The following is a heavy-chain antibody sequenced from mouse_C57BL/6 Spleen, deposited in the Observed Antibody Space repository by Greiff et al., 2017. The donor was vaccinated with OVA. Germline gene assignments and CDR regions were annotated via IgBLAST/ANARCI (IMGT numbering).Heavy chain of an antibody. CDR3: TSLHHYDTWYFDV. V-gene: IGHV5-9-1*02. D-gene: IGHD2-4*01. CDR1: GFTFSSYA. CDR2: ISSGGDYI. Sequence: DVMLVESGEGLVKPGGSLKLSCAASGFTFSSYAMSWVRQTPEKRLEWVAYISSGGDYIYYAATVKGRFTISRDNARNTLYLQMSSLKSEDTAMYYCTSLHHYDTWYFDVWGAGTTVTVSS. J-gene: IGHJ1*01.